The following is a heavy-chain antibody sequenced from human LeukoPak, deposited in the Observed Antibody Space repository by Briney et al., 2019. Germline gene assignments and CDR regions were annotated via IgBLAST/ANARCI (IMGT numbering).Heavy chain of an antibody. J-gene: IGHJ3*02. Sequence: GGSLRLSCAASGFTFRSYDMHWVRQATGKGLEGVSAIGTAGDTYYPGSVKGRFTISRENAKNSLYLQMNSLRAGDTAVYYCPRALNVGGAHDAFDIWGQGTMVTVSS. CDR1: GFTFRSYD. V-gene: IGHV3-13*01. D-gene: IGHD2-21*01. CDR3: PRALNVGGAHDAFDI. CDR2: IGTAGDT.